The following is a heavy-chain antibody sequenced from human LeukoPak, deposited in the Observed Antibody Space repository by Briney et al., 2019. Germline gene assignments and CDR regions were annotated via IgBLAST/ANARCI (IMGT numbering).Heavy chain of an antibody. CDR1: GYRLTELY. J-gene: IGHJ4*02. V-gene: IGHV1-24*01. Sequence: GASVKVSCKVSGYRLTELYIYWVRQAPGEGPEWMGGFDPEDDRGIYAQKFQGRVTMTEDTSTNTAYMELSSLRSEDTAVYYCARRRFDYWGQGTLVTVSS. CDR2: FDPEDDRG. CDR3: ARRRFDY.